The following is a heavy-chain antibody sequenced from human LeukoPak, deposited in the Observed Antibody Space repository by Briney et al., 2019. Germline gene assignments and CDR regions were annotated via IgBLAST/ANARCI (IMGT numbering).Heavy chain of an antibody. Sequence: GGSLRLSCAASGFTSRSYDMHWVRQILGKGLEWVSGIGSVGDTYYSDSVKGRFTISRENGKNSMYLQMNSLRAGDTAVYYCARTPIFRTFAFDIWGQGTMVTVSS. CDR2: IGSVGDT. J-gene: IGHJ3*02. D-gene: IGHD2/OR15-2a*01. CDR1: GFTSRSYD. CDR3: ARTPIFRTFAFDI. V-gene: IGHV3-13*04.